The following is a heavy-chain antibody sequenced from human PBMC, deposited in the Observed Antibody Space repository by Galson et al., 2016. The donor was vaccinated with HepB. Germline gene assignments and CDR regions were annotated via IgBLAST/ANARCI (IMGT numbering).Heavy chain of an antibody. V-gene: IGHV3-7*03. CDR3: ARGRGVDV. Sequence: LSLSCAASGFTFSSYSMTWVRQAPGKGLEWVANIKQDGSEKYYVDSVKGRFTISRDNAKNSLYLQMNSLRGEDTAVYYCARGRGVDVWGQGTTVTVSS. CDR1: GFTFSSYS. J-gene: IGHJ6*02. CDR2: IKQDGSEK.